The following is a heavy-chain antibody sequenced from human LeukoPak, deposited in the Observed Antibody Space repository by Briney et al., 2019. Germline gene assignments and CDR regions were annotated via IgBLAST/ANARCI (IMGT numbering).Heavy chain of an antibody. CDR3: ARGRVAYSYGPPLPFDAFDI. CDR1: GGSISSGDYY. J-gene: IGHJ3*02. Sequence: TSETLSLTCTVSGGSISSGDYYWSWIRQPPGKGLEWIGYIYYSGSTYYNPSLKSRVTISVDTSKNQFSLKLSSVTAADTAVYYCARGRVAYSYGPPLPFDAFDIWGQGTMVTVSS. CDR2: IYYSGST. D-gene: IGHD5-18*01. V-gene: IGHV4-30-4*02.